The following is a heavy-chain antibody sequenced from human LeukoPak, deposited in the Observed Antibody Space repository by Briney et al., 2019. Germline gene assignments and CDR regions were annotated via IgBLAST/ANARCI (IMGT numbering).Heavy chain of an antibody. CDR3: AKDLDYYDSSAHDAFDI. V-gene: IGHV3-23*01. CDR1: GFTFSSYA. J-gene: IGHJ3*02. CDR2: ISGSGGST. D-gene: IGHD3-22*01. Sequence: GGSLRLSCAASGFTFSSYAMSWVRQAPGKGLEWVSAISGSGGSTYYADSVKGRFTISIDNSKNTLYLQMNSLRAEDTAVYYCAKDLDYYDSSAHDAFDIWGQGTMVTVSS.